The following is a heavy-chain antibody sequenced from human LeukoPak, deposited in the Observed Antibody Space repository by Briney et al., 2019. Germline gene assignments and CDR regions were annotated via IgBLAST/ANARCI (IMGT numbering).Heavy chain of an antibody. CDR3: AREYYYGSGSGCAAFDI. V-gene: IGHV4-59*01. Sequence: PSETLSLTCAVSGGSISFYYWSWIRQHPGKEQEWIGYHYTTGSTNYNPSLKSRVTISVDTSKNQFSLNLSSVTAADTAVYYCAREYYYGSGSGCAAFDIWGQGTMVTVSS. CDR1: GGSISFYY. CDR2: HYTTGST. D-gene: IGHD3-10*01. J-gene: IGHJ3*02.